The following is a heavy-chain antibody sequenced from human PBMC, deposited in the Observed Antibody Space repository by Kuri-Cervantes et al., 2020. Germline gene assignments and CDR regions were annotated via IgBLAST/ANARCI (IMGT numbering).Heavy chain of an antibody. CDR1: GFTVSSNY. V-gene: IGHV3-53*01. D-gene: IGHD3-22*01. CDR3: ARDNRDYDSIAFDI. CDR2: IYSGGST. Sequence: LSLTCAASGFTVSSNYMSWVRPAPGKGLEWVSVIYSGGSTYYADSVKGRFTRSRDNSKNTLYLQMNSLRAEDTAVYYCARDNRDYDSIAFDIWGQGTMVTVSS. J-gene: IGHJ3*02.